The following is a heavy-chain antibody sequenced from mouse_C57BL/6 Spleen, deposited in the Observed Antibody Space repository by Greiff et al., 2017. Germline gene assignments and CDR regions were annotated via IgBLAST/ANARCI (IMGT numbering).Heavy chain of an antibody. D-gene: IGHD2-14*01. CDR3: ARHGGDGYCVDD. J-gene: IGHJ2*01. Sequence: DVQLVESGGDLVKPGGSLQLSCAASGFTFSSYGMPWVRQTPDKGLEWVATISSGGSYTYYPDSVKGRFTLARDKATNTLDLQMSSRKSEDTAMYYWARHGGDGYCVDDWGQGTTLTVSS. CDR1: GFTFSSYG. CDR2: ISSGGSYT. V-gene: IGHV5-6*01.